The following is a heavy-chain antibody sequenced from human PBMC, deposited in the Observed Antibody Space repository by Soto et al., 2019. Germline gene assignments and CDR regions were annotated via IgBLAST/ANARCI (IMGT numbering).Heavy chain of an antibody. D-gene: IGHD2-21*01. CDR3: ARDDSFAFDI. CDR2: IRGTT. J-gene: IGHJ3*02. V-gene: IGHV3-48*01. Sequence: GGSLRLSCAASGFTFASYSXNWVRQAPGKGLEWVSYIRGTTHYADSVKGRFTISRDNARSSLYLQMNSLRADDTAVYYCARDDSFAFDIWGQGTMVTVSS. CDR1: GFTFASYS.